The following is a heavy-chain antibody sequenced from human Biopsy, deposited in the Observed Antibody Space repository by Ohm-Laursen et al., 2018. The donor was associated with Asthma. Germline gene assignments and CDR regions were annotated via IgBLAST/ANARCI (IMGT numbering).Heavy chain of an antibody. V-gene: IGHV1-18*01. CDR3: ARAVDYSHYYGIDV. CDR1: GYTFNSAG. CDR2: ISVYNGNT. Sequence: GASVKVSCKTSGYTFNSAGITWARQAPGQGLEWMGWISVYNGNTKVAQKLQDRVTMITDTSTSTAYMGLRSLRSDDTAVYFCARAVDYSHYYGIDVWGQGTTVTVS. D-gene: IGHD3-10*01. J-gene: IGHJ6*02.